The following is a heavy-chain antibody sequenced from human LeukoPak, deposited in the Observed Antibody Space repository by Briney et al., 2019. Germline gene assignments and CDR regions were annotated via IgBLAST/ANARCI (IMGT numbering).Heavy chain of an antibody. V-gene: IGHV4-39*07. J-gene: IGHJ4*02. CDR2: IYYSGST. D-gene: IGHD3-3*01. CDR3: ARGSDFWSGYPATFDY. CDR1: GGSISSSSYY. Sequence: PSETLSLTCTVSGGSISSSSYYWGWIRQPPGKGLEWIGSIYYSGSTNYNPSLKSRVTISVDTSKNQFSLKLSSVTAADTAVYYCARGSDFWSGYPATFDYWGQGTLVTVSS.